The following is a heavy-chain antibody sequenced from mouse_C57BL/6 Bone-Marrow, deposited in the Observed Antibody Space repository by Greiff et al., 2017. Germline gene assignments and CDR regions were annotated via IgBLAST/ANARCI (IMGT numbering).Heavy chain of an antibody. Sequence: QVHVKQSGAELVKPGASVKMSCKASGYTFTSYWITWVKQTPGQGLEWIGDIYPGSGSTNYNEKFKSKATLTVDTSSSTAYMQLSSLTSEDSAVYYCARGSYYFDYWGQGTTLTVSS. CDR1: GYTFTSYW. V-gene: IGHV1-55*01. CDR2: IYPGSGST. CDR3: ARGSYYFDY. J-gene: IGHJ2*01.